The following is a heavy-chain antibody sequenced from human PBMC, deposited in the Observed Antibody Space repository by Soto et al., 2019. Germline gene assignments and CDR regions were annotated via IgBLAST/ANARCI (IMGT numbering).Heavy chain of an antibody. CDR3: AADTPIQGSGEFDY. D-gene: IGHD3-3*01. CDR1: GFTFNTAW. CDR2: IKSKQDGETT. J-gene: IGHJ4*02. Sequence: EVQLVESGGGLVNPGESLRLSCAASGFTFNTAWMSWVRQAPGKGLEWVGRIKSKQDGETTEYAAPVKGRFIISRDDSKNMLYLQWDSLKTEDTAVYYCAADTPIQGSGEFDYWGRGTLVTVS. V-gene: IGHV3-15*01.